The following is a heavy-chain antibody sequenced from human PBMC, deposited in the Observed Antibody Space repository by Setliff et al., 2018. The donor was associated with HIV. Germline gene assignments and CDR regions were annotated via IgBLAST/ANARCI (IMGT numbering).Heavy chain of an antibody. CDR3: GNKGGQV. V-gene: IGHV3-33*08. Sequence: PGESLRLSCTVVGFSLENFDMHWIRQAPGKGLEWVSLLWRDEVGEYYADSVKGRFSISRDRSRNTVSLQMISLRVEDTAMYYCGNKGGQVWGPGTLVTVSS. J-gene: IGHJ1*01. D-gene: IGHD3-16*01. CDR2: LWRDEVGE. CDR1: GFSLENFD.